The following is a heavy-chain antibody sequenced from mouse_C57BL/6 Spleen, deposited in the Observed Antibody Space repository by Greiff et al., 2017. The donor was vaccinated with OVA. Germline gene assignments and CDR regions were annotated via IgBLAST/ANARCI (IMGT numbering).Heavy chain of an antibody. CDR1: GFTFSSYG. J-gene: IGHJ4*01. CDR3: ARHGTTVVAYYYAMDY. D-gene: IGHD1-1*01. Sequence: DVMLVESGGDLVKPGGSLKLSCAASGFTFSSYGMSWVRQTPDKRLEWVATISSGGSYTYYPDSVKGRFTISRDNAKNTLYLQMSSLKSEDTAMYYCARHGTTVVAYYYAMDYWGQGTSVTVSS. V-gene: IGHV5-6*02. CDR2: ISSGGSYT.